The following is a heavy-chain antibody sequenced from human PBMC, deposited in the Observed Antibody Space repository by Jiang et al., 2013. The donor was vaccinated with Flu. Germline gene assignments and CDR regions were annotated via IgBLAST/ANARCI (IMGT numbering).Heavy chain of an antibody. D-gene: IGHD5-24*01. Sequence: ETLSLSCTVSDGSISPHYWSWLRQAPGKELEWIGYIHHTGRTNYNPSLSSRVTISVDTSRNQFSLSLRSVTAADTAVYYCARDRRDAYNYNWFDPWGQGTLVTVSS. V-gene: IGHV4-59*11. CDR1: DGSISPHY. CDR2: IHHTGRT. J-gene: IGHJ5*02. CDR3: ARDRRDAYNYNWFDP.